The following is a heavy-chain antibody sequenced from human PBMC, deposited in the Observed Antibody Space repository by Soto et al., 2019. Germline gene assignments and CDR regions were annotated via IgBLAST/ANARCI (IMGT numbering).Heavy chain of an antibody. CDR2: ISAYNGNT. D-gene: IGHD4-17*01. V-gene: IGHV1-18*01. Sequence: GASVKVSCKASGYTFTSYGISWVRQAPGQGLEWRGWISAYNGNTNYAQKLQGRVTMTTDTSTSTAYMELRSLRSDDTAVYYCARAGDYEYYYYYYMDVWGKGTTVTVSS. J-gene: IGHJ6*03. CDR3: ARAGDYEYYYYYYMDV. CDR1: GYTFTSYG.